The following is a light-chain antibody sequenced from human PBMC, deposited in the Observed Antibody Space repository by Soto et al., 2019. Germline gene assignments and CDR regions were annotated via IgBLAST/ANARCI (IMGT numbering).Light chain of an antibody. CDR2: GAS. CDR3: QQYDNSPLT. CDR1: QSVSSSF. J-gene: IGKJ4*01. Sequence: EIVLTQSPGTLSLSPGERATLSCRASQSVSSSFFAWYQKKPGQAPRLIFYGASSRATGIPDMFSGRGSGTDFILTISRLEPEDFAVYYCQQYDNSPLTFGGGTKVEIK. V-gene: IGKV3-20*01.